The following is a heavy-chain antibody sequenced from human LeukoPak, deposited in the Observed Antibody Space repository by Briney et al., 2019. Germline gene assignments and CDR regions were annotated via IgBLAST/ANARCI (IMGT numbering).Heavy chain of an antibody. V-gene: IGHV4-34*01. D-gene: IGHD6-13*01. CDR2: INHSEST. CDR3: ATRPDIAAAGPGWFDP. CDR1: GGSFSGYY. Sequence: SETLSLTCAVYGGSFSGYYWSWIRQPPGKGLEWIGEINHSESTNYNLSLKSRVTVSVDTSKNQFSLKLSSVTAADTAVYYCATRPDIAAAGPGWFDPWGQGTLVTVSS. J-gene: IGHJ5*02.